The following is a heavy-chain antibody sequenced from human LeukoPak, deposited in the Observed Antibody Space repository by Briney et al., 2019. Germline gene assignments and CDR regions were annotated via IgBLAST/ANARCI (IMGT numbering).Heavy chain of an antibody. CDR1: GGSFSGYY. D-gene: IGHD1-14*01. CDR2: INHSGST. CDR3: ATTHRNLRERIRERWLPSY. Sequence: PSETLSLTCAVYGGSFSGYYWSWIRQPPGKGLEWIGEINHSGSTNYNPSLKSRVTISVDTSKNQFSLKLSSVTAADTAVYYCATTHRNLRERIRERWLPSYWGQGTLVTVSS. V-gene: IGHV4-34*01. J-gene: IGHJ4*02.